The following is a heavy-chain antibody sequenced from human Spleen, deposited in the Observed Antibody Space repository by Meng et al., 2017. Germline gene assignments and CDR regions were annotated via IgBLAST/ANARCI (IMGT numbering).Heavy chain of an antibody. CDR3: AGSTSVVSPRWFDY. Sequence: GGAGVFGRYLVLPLGCVGHCGAVSGYTLSCIRQPRGKGLEWNGEVNHCRNTSYSPIPNNRVTISGRISMNQYYLNLSSETDVDTAVDYCAGSTSVVSPRWFDYWGQGTLVTVSS. CDR1: CGAVSGYT. J-gene: IGHJ4*02. CDR2: VNHCRNT. V-gene: IGHV4-34*01. D-gene: IGHD2-15*01.